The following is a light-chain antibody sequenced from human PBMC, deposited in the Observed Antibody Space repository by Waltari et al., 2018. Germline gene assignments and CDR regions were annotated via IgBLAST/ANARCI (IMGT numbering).Light chain of an antibody. CDR2: DAS. V-gene: IGKV3-11*01. CDR3: QQPSSSTPYA. CDR1: QSVGTY. J-gene: IGKJ2*01. Sequence: EIVLTQSPATLSLSPGETATLSCRASQSVGTYLAWYQQKPGQAPRLLIYDASNRATGTPDRFRGSGSGTDFTLTISGIEPEDIARPSCQQPSSSTPYAFGQGA.